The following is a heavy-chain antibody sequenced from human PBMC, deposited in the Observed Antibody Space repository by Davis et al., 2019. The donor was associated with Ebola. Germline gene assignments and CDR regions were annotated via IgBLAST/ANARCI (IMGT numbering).Heavy chain of an antibody. CDR3: ARDSRYYYGSGSSDIDYYYYYGMDV. D-gene: IGHD3-10*01. V-gene: IGHV3-30*03. CDR1: GFTFSSYG. Sequence: GESLKISCAASGFTFSSYGMHWVRQAPGKGLEWVAVISYDGSNKYYADSVKGRFTISRDNAKNSLYLQMNSLRAEDTAVYYCARDSRYYYGSGSSDIDYYYYYGMDVWGQGTTVTVSS. CDR2: ISYDGSNK. J-gene: IGHJ6*02.